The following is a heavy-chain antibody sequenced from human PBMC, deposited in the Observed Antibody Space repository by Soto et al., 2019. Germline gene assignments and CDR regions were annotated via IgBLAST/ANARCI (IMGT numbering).Heavy chain of an antibody. D-gene: IGHD3-22*01. V-gene: IGHV3-21*01. Sequence: PVGSLRLSCAASGVTLSRHTMNWVRQAPGKGLEWVSFIGSRTSDIYYADSVKVRFTISRDNAKNSLYLDLTRLRAEDTAVYFCVRDYYDTSGYPNTFDMWGQGTMVTVSS. CDR1: GVTLSRHT. CDR2: IGSRTSDI. CDR3: VRDYYDTSGYPNTFDM. J-gene: IGHJ3*02.